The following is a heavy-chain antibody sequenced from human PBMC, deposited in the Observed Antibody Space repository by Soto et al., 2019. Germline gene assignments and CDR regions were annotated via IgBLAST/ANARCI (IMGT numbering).Heavy chain of an antibody. J-gene: IGHJ4*02. CDR2: ISYDGSNK. CDR3: AKDQVYYGSGSYPY. V-gene: IGHV3-30*18. Sequence: SLRLSCAASGFTFSSYGMHWVRQAPGKGLEWVAVISYDGSNKYYADSVKGRFTISRDNSKNTLYLQMNSLRAEDTAVYYCAKDQVYYGSGSYPYWGQGTLVTVSS. CDR1: GFTFSSYG. D-gene: IGHD3-10*01.